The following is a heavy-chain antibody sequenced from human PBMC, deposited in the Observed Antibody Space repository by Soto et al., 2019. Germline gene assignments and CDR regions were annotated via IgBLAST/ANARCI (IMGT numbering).Heavy chain of an antibody. D-gene: IGHD3-10*01. V-gene: IGHV4-59*01. CDR1: GGSIRSYY. CDR2: IHYSGST. J-gene: IGHJ5*02. Sequence: SETLSLTCTVSGGSIRSYYWSWIRQPPGKGLEWIGYIHYSGSTKYNPSLKSRVTISVDTSKNQFSLKLSSVTAADTAVYYCARDRGGVASNWFYPWGQGTLVTVSS. CDR3: ARDRGGVASNWFYP.